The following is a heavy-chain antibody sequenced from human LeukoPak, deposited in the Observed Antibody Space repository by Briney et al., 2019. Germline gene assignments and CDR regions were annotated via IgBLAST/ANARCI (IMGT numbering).Heavy chain of an antibody. CDR2: VNPNNGGT. CDR1: GYMFTGFF. CDR3: ATLLWSGDFDY. V-gene: IGHV1-2*02. D-gene: IGHD3-10*01. Sequence: ASVKVSCKTSGYMFTGFFLHWVRQAPGQGLEWMGSVNPNNGGTKIAQRFQGRVNLTSDTSRRTASMQPSGLRYDDTAVYYCATLLWSGDFDYWGQGTPVSVSS. J-gene: IGHJ4*02.